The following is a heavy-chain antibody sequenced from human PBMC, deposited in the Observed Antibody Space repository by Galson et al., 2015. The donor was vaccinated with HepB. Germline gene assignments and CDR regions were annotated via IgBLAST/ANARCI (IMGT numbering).Heavy chain of an antibody. CDR3: AKDEYSGYAGMDV. CDR2: ISYDGNNK. Sequence: SLRLSCAASGFTFSSYGMHWVRQAPSKGLEWVAVISYDGNNKYYADSVKGRFTISRDNSKNTLYLQMNSLRAEDTAVYYCAKDEYSGYAGMDVWGQGTTVTVSS. D-gene: IGHD5-12*01. J-gene: IGHJ6*02. CDR1: GFTFSSYG. V-gene: IGHV3-30*18.